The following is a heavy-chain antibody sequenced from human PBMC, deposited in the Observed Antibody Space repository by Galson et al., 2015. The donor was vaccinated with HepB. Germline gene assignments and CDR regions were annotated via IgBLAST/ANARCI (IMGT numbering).Heavy chain of an antibody. CDR3: ARDIAAAGRGGYNWFDP. Sequence: EVKKPGESLRISCKGSGYSFTSYWISWVRQMPGKGLEWMGRIDPSDSYTNYSPSFQGHVTISADKSISTAYLQWSSLKASDTAMYYCARDIAAAGRGGYNWFDPWGQGTLVTVSS. V-gene: IGHV5-10-1*01. J-gene: IGHJ5*02. CDR1: GYSFTSYW. D-gene: IGHD6-13*01. CDR2: IDPSDSYT.